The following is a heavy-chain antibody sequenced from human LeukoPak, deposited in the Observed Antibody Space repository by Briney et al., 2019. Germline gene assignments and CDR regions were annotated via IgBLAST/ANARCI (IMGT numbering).Heavy chain of an antibody. V-gene: IGHV3-23*01. CDR3: ANANIPSGYDFDY. J-gene: IGHJ4*02. D-gene: IGHD5-12*01. CDR2: ISGSGGST. Sequence: GGSLRLSCAASGFTFSSYAMSCVRQAPGKGLEWVSAISGSGGSTYYADSVKGRFTISRDNSKNTLYLQMNSLRAEDTAVYYCANANIPSGYDFDYWGQGTLVTVSS. CDR1: GFTFSSYA.